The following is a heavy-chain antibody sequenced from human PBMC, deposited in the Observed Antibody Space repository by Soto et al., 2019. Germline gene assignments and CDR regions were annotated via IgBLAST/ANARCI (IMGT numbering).Heavy chain of an antibody. J-gene: IGHJ4*02. V-gene: IGHV4-59*01. Sequence: PSETLSLTCTVSGGSISSYYWSWIRQPPGKGLEWIGYIYYSGSTNYNPSLKSRVTISVDTSKNQFSLKLSAVTAADTAVYYCAARTVWFGEFAFDYWGQGTLVTVSS. CDR2: IYYSGST. CDR3: AARTVWFGEFAFDY. CDR1: GGSISSYY. D-gene: IGHD3-10*01.